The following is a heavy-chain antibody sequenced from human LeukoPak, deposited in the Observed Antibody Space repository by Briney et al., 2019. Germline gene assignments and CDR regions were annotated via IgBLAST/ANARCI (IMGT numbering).Heavy chain of an antibody. J-gene: IGHJ5*02. CDR1: GGTSSSYA. Sequence: SVKVSCKASGGTSSSYAISWVRQAPGQGLEWMGGITPIFGTANYAQKFQGRVTITADESTSTAYMELSSLRSEDTAVYYCARGPYSSSWYVHWGQGTLVTVSS. V-gene: IGHV1-69*13. D-gene: IGHD6-13*01. CDR3: ARGPYSSSWYVH. CDR2: ITPIFGTA.